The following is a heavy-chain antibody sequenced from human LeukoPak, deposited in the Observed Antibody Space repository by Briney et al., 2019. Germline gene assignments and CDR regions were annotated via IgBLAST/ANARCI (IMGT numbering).Heavy chain of an antibody. V-gene: IGHV4-59*11. Sequence: SETLSLTCTVSGGSMSSHYWNWIRQSPGKGLEWIGYIYDSGSTNYNPSLKNRVTISVDTSKNQFSLKLSSVTAADTALYYCARDLGRDYGDYVFDPWVQGTLVIVSS. CDR1: GGSMSSHY. CDR3: ARDLGRDYGDYVFDP. J-gene: IGHJ5*02. CDR2: IYDSGST. D-gene: IGHD4-17*01.